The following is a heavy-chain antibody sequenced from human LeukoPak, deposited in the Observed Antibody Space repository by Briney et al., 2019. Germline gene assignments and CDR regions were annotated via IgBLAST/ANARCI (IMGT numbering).Heavy chain of an antibody. Sequence: GASVKVSCKASGYTFTNYAMNWLRQAPGQGPEWMGWINVNTGKSTYAQGFTGRFVFSLDTSVSTAYLQISSLKADDTAVYYCATGGGYTLAYWGQGTLVTVSS. J-gene: IGHJ4*02. CDR1: GYTFTNYA. CDR3: ATGGGYTLAY. D-gene: IGHD6-25*01. CDR2: INVNTGKS. V-gene: IGHV7-4-1*02.